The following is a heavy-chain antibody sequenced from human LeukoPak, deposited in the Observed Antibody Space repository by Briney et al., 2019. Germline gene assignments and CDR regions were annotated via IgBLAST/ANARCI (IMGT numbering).Heavy chain of an antibody. CDR3: ARENDRYGRIDY. Sequence: PGGSLRLSCAASGFTFSSYAMSWVRQAPGKGLEWIGYVSYSGSTDYNPSLKSRVIISIDTSKNQFSLRLSSVTAADTAVYYCARENDRYGRIDYWGQGTQVTVSS. CDR1: GFTFSSYA. D-gene: IGHD5-18*01. V-gene: IGHV4-59*01. J-gene: IGHJ4*02. CDR2: VSYSGST.